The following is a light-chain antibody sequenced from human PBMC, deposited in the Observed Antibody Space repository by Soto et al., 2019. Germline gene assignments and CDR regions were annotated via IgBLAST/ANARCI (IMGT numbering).Light chain of an antibody. J-gene: IGKJ1*01. CDR1: QSVSSNY. CDR2: GAS. CDR3: QQYGSSPQT. Sequence: EIVLTQSPGTLSLSPGERATLSCRASQSVSSNYLAWYQHKPGQAPRLLIYGASNRATGMPDRFSGSGSGTDFTLTISRLEPEDFAVYYCQQYGSSPQTFGQGTKVEIK. V-gene: IGKV3-20*01.